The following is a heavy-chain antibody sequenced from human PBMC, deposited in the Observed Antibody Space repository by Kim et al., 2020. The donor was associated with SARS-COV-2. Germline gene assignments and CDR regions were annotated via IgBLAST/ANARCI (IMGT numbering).Heavy chain of an antibody. CDR3: ARDQDSNYYRLDV. V-gene: IGHV3-11*01. D-gene: IGHD5-18*01. CDR2: ITGSGSTI. Sequence: GGSLRLSCAASGFTFSDYYMSWIRQAPGKGLEWVAYITGSGSTIYYADSMKGRFTISRDNAKNSLYLQMNSLRAEDTAVYYCARDQDSNYYRLDVWGQGTTVTVSS. CDR1: GFTFSDYY. J-gene: IGHJ6*02.